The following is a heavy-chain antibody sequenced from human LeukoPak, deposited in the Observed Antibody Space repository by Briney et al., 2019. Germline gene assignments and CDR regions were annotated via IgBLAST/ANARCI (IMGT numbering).Heavy chain of an antibody. CDR3: ARGIGSGWSPYYYYGMDV. CDR2: MNPNSGNT. CDR1: GYTFTSYD. J-gene: IGHJ6*02. V-gene: IGHV1-8*01. D-gene: IGHD6-19*01. Sequence: GASVKVSCKASGYTFTSYDINWVRQAPGQGLEWMGWMNPNSGNTGYAQKFQGRVTMTRNTSISTAYMELSSLRSEDTAVYYCARGIGSGWSPYYYYGMDVWGQGTTVTVSS.